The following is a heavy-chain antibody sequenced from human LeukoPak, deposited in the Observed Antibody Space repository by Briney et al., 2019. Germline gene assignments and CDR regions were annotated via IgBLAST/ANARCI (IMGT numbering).Heavy chain of an antibody. V-gene: IGHV3-53*01. D-gene: IGHD2-15*01. Sequence: PGGSLRLSCAASGFTVSSNFTTWVRQAPGKGLEWVSVIYTGGITYYADSVQGRFTISRDNSKNTLYLQMNSLRAEDTAVYYCAGGSREVTKLGHWGQGTLVTVSS. CDR3: AGGSREVTKLGH. J-gene: IGHJ4*02. CDR1: GFTVSSNF. CDR2: IYTGGIT.